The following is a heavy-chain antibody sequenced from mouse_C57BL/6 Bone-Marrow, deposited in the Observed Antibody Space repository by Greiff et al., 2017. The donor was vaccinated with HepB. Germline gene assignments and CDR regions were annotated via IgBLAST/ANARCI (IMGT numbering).Heavy chain of an antibody. CDR2: ISYDGSN. V-gene: IGHV3-6*01. Sequence: EVKLMESGPGLVKPSQSLSLTCSVTGYSITSGYYWNWIRQFPGNELEWMGYISYDGSNNYNPSLKNRISITRDTSKNQFFLKLNSVTTEDTATYCGARGITTVVAARYFDVWGTGTTVTVSS. J-gene: IGHJ1*03. CDR3: ARGITTVVAARYFDV. CDR1: GYSITSGYY. D-gene: IGHD1-1*01.